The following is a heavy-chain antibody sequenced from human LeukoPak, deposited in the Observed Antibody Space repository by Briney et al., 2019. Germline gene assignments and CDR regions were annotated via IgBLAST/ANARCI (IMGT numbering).Heavy chain of an antibody. J-gene: IGHJ5*02. Sequence: PGGSLRLSCAASGFTFSDCSIHWVRQASGKGLEWVGLIDKKTKNYETAYAASVRGRFTISRDDSQNTAYLQMYSQETEDTALYYCTRDAGTYNWLDPWGQGTLVTVSS. CDR3: TRDAGTYNWLDP. V-gene: IGHV3-73*01. CDR2: IDKKTKNYET. CDR1: GFTFSDCS. D-gene: IGHD1-26*01.